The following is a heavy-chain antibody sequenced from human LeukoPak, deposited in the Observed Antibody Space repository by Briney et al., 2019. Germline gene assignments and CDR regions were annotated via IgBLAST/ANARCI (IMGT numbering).Heavy chain of an antibody. J-gene: IGHJ2*01. Sequence: PSETLSLTCTVSGGSINSYCWSWIRQPSGKGLEWIGYIYYSGSTNYNPSLKSRVIISVDTSKNQFSLKLSSVTAADTAVYYCARTYGSGSALHWYFDLWGRGTLVTVSS. D-gene: IGHD3-10*01. CDR3: ARTYGSGSALHWYFDL. V-gene: IGHV4-59*08. CDR1: GGSINSYC. CDR2: IYYSGST.